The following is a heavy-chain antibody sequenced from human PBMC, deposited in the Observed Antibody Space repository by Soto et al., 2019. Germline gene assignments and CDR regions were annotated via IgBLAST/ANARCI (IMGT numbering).Heavy chain of an antibody. V-gene: IGHV3-7*03. Sequence: EVQLVESGGGLVQPGGSLRLSCAASGFTFNSYYMSWVRQAPGEGLEWVANIKPDGSEKYYVDSVEGRFTISRDNARNSLYLQMNSLRAEDTAVYYCVRDWRDGYDHSFNHWGQGTPVTVSS. J-gene: IGHJ4*02. CDR1: GFTFNSYY. CDR2: IKPDGSEK. D-gene: IGHD5-12*01. CDR3: VRDWRDGYDHSFNH.